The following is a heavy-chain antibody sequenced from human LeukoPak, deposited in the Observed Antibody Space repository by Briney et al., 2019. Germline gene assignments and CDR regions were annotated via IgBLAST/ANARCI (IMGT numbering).Heavy chain of an antibody. Sequence: PSETLSLTCAVYGGSFSGYYWSWIRQPPGKGLEWIGEINHSGSTNYNPSLKSRVTISVDTSKNQFSLKLSSVTAADTAVYYCARVYRWLHYFDCWGQGTLVTVSS. CDR3: ARVYRWLHYFDC. V-gene: IGHV4-34*01. D-gene: IGHD5-24*01. CDR2: INHSGST. CDR1: GGSFSGYY. J-gene: IGHJ4*02.